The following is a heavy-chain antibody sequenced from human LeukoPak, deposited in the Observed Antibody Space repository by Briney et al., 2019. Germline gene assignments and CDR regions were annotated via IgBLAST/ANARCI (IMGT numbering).Heavy chain of an antibody. CDR1: GFTFSSYG. J-gene: IGHJ4*02. CDR3: AKDFGLIVGVLDY. D-gene: IGHD1-26*01. Sequence: GGSLRLSCAASGFTFSSYGMHWVRQAPGKGLEWVAFIRYDGSNKYYADSVKGRFTISRDNSKNTLYLQMNSLRAEDTAVYYCAKDFGLIVGVLDYWSQGTLVTVSS. CDR2: IRYDGSNK. V-gene: IGHV3-30*02.